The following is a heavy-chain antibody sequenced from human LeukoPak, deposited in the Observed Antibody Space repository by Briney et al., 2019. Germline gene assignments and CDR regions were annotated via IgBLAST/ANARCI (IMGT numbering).Heavy chain of an antibody. CDR1: GFTFSSYA. CDR3: AKGLFRASKGWFDP. V-gene: IGHV3-23*01. D-gene: IGHD3-10*01. Sequence: GGSLRLSCAASGFTFSSYAMSWVRQAPGKGLEWVSGISGSGDNTYYADSVKGRFTISRDNSESTLYLQMNSLRAEDTAVYYCAKGLFRASKGWFDPWGQGTLVTVSS. J-gene: IGHJ5*02. CDR2: ISGSGDNT.